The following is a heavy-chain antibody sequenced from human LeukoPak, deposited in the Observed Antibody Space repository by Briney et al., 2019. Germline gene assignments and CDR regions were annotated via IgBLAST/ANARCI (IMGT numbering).Heavy chain of an antibody. J-gene: IGHJ6*02. D-gene: IGHD3-10*01. Sequence: PGESLKISCKGSGYSFTSYWIGWVRQMPGKGLEWMGIIYPGDSDTRYSPSFQGQVTISADKSISTAYLQWSSLKAPDTAMYYCASPLSSMVRGVKAPPNYGMDVWGQGTTATVSS. CDR2: IYPGDSDT. CDR3: ASPLSSMVRGVKAPPNYGMDV. CDR1: GYSFTSYW. V-gene: IGHV5-51*01.